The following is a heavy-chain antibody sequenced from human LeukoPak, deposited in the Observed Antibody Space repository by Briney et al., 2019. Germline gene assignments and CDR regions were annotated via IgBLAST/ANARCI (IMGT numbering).Heavy chain of an antibody. CDR3: ASELFGSGSCPDY. Sequence: GGSLRLSCAASGITFNAIHWVRQAPGKGLEWVALTWYDGRNKYYADSVKGRFTISIDNSKNMVYLHMNSLRADDTAVYYCASELFGSGSCPDYWGQGPLVTVSS. V-gene: IGHV3-33*01. CDR2: TWYDGRNK. D-gene: IGHD3-10*01. CDR1: GITFNA. J-gene: IGHJ4*02.